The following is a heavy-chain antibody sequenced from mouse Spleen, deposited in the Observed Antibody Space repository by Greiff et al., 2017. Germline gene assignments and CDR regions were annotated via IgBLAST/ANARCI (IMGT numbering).Heavy chain of an antibody. J-gene: IGHJ1*01. V-gene: IGHV1-64*01. D-gene: IGHD2-4*01. CDR1: GYTFTSYW. CDR3: ARGITTDWYFDV. CDR2: IHPNSGST. Sequence: QVHVKQPGAELVKPGASVKLSCKASGYTFTSYWMHWVKQRPGQGLEWIGMIHPNSGSTNYNEKFKSKATLTVDKSSSTAYMQLSSLTSEDSAVYYCARGITTDWYFDVWGAGTTVTVSS.